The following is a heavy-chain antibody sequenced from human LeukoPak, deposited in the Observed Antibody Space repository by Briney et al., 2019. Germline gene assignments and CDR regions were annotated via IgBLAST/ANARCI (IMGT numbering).Heavy chain of an antibody. Sequence: ASVKVSCKASGGTFSSYAISWVRQAPGQGLEWMGWMNPNSGNTGYAQKFQGRVTMTRNTSISTAYMELSSLRSEDTAVYYCARGGRDYYSCDYWGQGTLVTVSS. V-gene: IGHV1-8*02. CDR3: ARGGRDYYSCDY. CDR2: MNPNSGNT. CDR1: GGTFSSYA. J-gene: IGHJ4*02. D-gene: IGHD3-10*01.